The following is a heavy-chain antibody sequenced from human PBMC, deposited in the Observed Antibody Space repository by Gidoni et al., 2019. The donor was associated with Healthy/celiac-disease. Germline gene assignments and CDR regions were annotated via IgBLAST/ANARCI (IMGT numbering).Heavy chain of an antibody. CDR2: INAGNGNT. V-gene: IGHV1-3*01. CDR1: GYTFTSYA. J-gene: IGHJ3*02. Sequence: QVQLVQSGAEVKKPGASVKVSCKASGYTFTSYAMHWVRQAPGQRLEWMGWINAGNGNTKYSQKFQGRVTITRDTSASTAYMELSSLRSEDTAVYYCARDRAPYYDILTGPLAFDIWGQGTMVTVSS. D-gene: IGHD3-9*01. CDR3: ARDRAPYYDILTGPLAFDI.